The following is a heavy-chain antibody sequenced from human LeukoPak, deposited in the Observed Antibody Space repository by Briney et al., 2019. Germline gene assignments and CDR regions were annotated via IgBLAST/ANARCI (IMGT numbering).Heavy chain of an antibody. CDR3: ARVGSGGAWFDF. J-gene: IGHJ4*02. V-gene: IGHV4-61*10. CDR1: GGSISSGSYY. Sequence: PSETLSLTCTVSGGSISSGSYYWSWIRQPAGKGLEWIGYIYYSGSTNYNPSLKSRVIISVDTSKNQFSLRLSSVTAADTAVHYCARVGSGGAWFDFWGQGALVSISS. CDR2: IYYSGST. D-gene: IGHD6-19*01.